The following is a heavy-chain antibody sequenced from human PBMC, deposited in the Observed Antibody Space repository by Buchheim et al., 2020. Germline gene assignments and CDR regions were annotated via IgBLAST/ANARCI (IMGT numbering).Heavy chain of an antibody. D-gene: IGHD3-16*02. J-gene: IGHJ4*02. V-gene: IGHV3-30-3*01. Sequence: QVQLIESGGGVVQPGRSLRLSCAASGFAFSHCTMHWVRQAPGKGLEWVAVILYDGSIEYYADSVKGRFTISRDNSKNTLYLQMNSLRPEDTAVYYCANHVTGSNHSWGQGTL. CDR1: GFAFSHCT. CDR2: ILYDGSIE. CDR3: ANHVTGSNHS.